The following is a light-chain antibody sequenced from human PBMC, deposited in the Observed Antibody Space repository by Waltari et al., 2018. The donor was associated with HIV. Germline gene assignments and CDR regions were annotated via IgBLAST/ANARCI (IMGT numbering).Light chain of an antibody. CDR2: GAS. CDR1: QSVSSSY. J-gene: IGKJ1*01. Sequence: ELVLTQSPATLSLSPGERATPSCRASQSVSSSYLAWYQQKPGQAPSLLIYGASSRATGIPDRFSGSGSGTDFTLTISRLEPEDFAVYYCQQYGSSPRTFGQGTKVEIK. CDR3: QQYGSSPRT. V-gene: IGKV3-20*01.